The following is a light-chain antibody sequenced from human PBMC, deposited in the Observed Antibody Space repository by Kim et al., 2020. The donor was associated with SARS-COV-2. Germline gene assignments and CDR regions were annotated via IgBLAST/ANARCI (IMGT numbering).Light chain of an antibody. Sequence: QSALTQTASVSGSPGQSITISCTGSRSDIGGYNLVSWYQQYPGRAPKLIISEVTKRPSGVSTRFSGSKSGNTASLTISGLQAEDEADYYCCSYVATGIPHVEFGGGTKVTVL. CDR3: CSYVATGIPHVE. CDR1: RSDIGGYNL. V-gene: IGLV2-23*02. CDR2: EVT. J-gene: IGLJ2*01.